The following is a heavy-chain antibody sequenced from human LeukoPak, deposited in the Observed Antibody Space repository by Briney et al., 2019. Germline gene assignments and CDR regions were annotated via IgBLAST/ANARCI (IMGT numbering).Heavy chain of an antibody. J-gene: IGHJ4*02. V-gene: IGHV1-2*02. Sequence: ASVKVPCKACGYTFTGHYMHWVRQAPGQGLEWMGWINPNNGGTNYAQKFQGRVTMTRDTSISTAYMELSRLRSDDTVVYYCARLGSTMIERGFDYWGQGTLVTVSS. CDR1: GYTFTGHY. CDR3: ARLGSTMIERGFDY. D-gene: IGHD3-22*01. CDR2: INPNNGGT.